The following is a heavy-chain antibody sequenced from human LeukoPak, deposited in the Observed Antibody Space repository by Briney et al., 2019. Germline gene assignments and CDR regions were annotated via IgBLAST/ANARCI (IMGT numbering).Heavy chain of an antibody. J-gene: IGHJ4*02. D-gene: IGHD4-17*01. CDR2: IYYSGST. CDR1: GGSISSYY. V-gene: IGHV4-59*01. Sequence: PSETLSLTCTVSGGSISSYYWSWIRQPPGKGLEWIGYIYYSGSTNYNPSLKSRVTISVDTSKNQFSLKLSSVSAADTAVYYCARELIPYGAFDYWGQGTLVTVSS. CDR3: ARELIPYGAFDY.